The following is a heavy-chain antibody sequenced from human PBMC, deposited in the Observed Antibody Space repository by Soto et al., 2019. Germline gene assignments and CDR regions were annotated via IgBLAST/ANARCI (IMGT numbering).Heavy chain of an antibody. J-gene: IGHJ6*02. V-gene: IGHV3-7*01. CDR2: IKQDGSEK. Sequence: GGSLRLSCAASGFTFSSYWMSWVRQAPEKGLEWVANIKQDGSEKYYVDSVKGRFTISRDNAKNSLYLQMNSLRAEDTAVYYCARSDFWSGYYYYYGMDVWGQGTTVTVSS. D-gene: IGHD3-3*01. CDR3: ARSDFWSGYYYYYGMDV. CDR1: GFTFSSYW.